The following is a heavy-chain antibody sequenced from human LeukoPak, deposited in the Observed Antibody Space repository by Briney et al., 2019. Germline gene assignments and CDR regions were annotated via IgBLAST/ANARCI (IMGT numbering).Heavy chain of an antibody. D-gene: IGHD2-2*01. J-gene: IGHJ6*03. CDR2: IIPIFGTA. CDR1: GGTFSSYA. CDR3: ARAPAPYCSSTSCLLYYYYYYYRDV. V-gene: IGHV1-69*05. Sequence: ASVKVSCKASGGTFSSYAISWVRQAPGQGLEWMGGIIPIFGTANYAQKFQGRVTITTDESTSTAYMELSSLRSEDTAVYYCARAPAPYCSSTSCLLYYYYYYYRDVWGKGTTVTVSS.